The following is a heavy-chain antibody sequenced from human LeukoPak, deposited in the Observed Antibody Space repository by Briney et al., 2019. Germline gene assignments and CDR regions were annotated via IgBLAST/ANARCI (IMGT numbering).Heavy chain of an antibody. J-gene: IGHJ6*02. CDR1: GYTFTSYG. CDR3: ARDLEIDYDILTGYYEPSSYYYGMDV. Sequence: ASVKVSCKASGYTFTSYGISWMRQAPGQGLEWMGWISAYNGNTNYAQKLQGRVTMTTDTSTSTAYMELRSLRSDDTAVYYCARDLEIDYDILTGYYEPSSYYYGMDVWGQGTTVTVSS. CDR2: ISAYNGNT. D-gene: IGHD3-9*01. V-gene: IGHV1-18*01.